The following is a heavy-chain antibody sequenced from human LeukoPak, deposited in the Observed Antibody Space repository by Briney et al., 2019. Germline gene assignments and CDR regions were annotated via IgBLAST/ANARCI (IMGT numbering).Heavy chain of an antibody. CDR3: AKTNRGGIGQCLDY. Sequence: GGSLRLSCAASGFTFRTYAMSWVRQTPGKGPEWVSEISGSGGSTYYADSVKGRFTISRDNSKNILYLQLNSLSPEDTAVYYCAKTNRGGIGQCLDYWGQGTLATVSS. J-gene: IGHJ4*02. CDR2: ISGSGGST. D-gene: IGHD3-10*01. CDR1: GFTFRTYA. V-gene: IGHV3-23*01.